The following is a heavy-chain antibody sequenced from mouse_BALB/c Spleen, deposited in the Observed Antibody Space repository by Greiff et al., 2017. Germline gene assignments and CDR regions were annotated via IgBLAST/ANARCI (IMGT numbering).Heavy chain of an antibody. D-gene: IGHD1-1*01. Sequence: EVQRVESGGGLVQPGGSLKLSCAASGFDFSRYWMSWVRRAPGKGLEWIGEINPDSSTINYTPSLKDKFIISRDNAKNTLYLQMSKVRSEDTALYYCANYYGSSSLWFAYWGQGTLVTVSA. V-gene: IGHV4-1*02. J-gene: IGHJ3*01. CDR1: GFDFSRYW. CDR3: ANYYGSSSLWFAY. CDR2: INPDSSTI.